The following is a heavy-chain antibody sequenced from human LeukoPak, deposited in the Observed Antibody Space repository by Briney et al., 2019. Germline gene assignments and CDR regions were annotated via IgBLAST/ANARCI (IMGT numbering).Heavy chain of an antibody. D-gene: IGHD6-19*01. V-gene: IGHV5-51*01. Sequence: GESLKISCNGSGYSFTSYWIGLVRQISGKGLECMGIIYPGDSDTRYSPSFQGQVTISADKSISTAYLQWSSLKASDTAMYYCARHGHSSGWYNYWGQGTLVTVSS. CDR3: ARHGHSSGWYNY. CDR2: IYPGDSDT. J-gene: IGHJ4*02. CDR1: GYSFTSYW.